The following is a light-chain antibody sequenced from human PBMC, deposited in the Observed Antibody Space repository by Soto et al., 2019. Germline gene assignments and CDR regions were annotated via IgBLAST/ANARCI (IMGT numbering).Light chain of an antibody. CDR3: QQYNNWPIT. CDR2: GAS. V-gene: IGKV3-15*01. J-gene: IGKJ5*01. CDR1: QSVRSSH. Sequence: EIELTQSPGTLSLSPGERATLSCRTSQSVRSSHLAWYQQKSGQAPRLLIYGASTRATGIPARFSGSGSGTEFTLTISSLQSEDFAVYYCQQYNNWPITFGQGTRLEIK.